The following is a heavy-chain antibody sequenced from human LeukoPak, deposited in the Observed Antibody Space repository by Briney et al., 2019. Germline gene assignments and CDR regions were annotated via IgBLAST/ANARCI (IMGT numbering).Heavy chain of an antibody. D-gene: IGHD5-18*01. CDR1: GVTFRSDT. V-gene: IGHV3-21*01. J-gene: IGHJ3*02. CDR3: AREERGYSYGPDAFDI. Sequence: PGGSLRLSCAASGVTFRSDTLNWVRQAPGKGLEWVSSISSSSSYIYYADSVKGRFTISRDNAKNSLYLQMNSLRAEDTAVYYCAREERGYSYGPDAFDIWGQGTMVTVSS. CDR2: ISSSSSYI.